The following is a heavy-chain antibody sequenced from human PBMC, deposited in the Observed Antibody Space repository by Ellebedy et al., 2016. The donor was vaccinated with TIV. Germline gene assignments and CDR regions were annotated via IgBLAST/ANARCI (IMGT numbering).Heavy chain of an antibody. D-gene: IGHD3-22*01. CDR3: ARLALDYYDSSGYYPFDY. CDR2: IYYSGST. Sequence: GSLRLXCTVSGGSISSSSYYWGWIRQPPGKGLEWIGSIYYSGSTYYNPSLKSRVTISVDTSKNQFSLKLSSVTAADTAVYYCARLALDYYDSSGYYPFDYWGQGTLVTVSS. CDR1: GGSISSSSYY. V-gene: IGHV4-39*01. J-gene: IGHJ4*02.